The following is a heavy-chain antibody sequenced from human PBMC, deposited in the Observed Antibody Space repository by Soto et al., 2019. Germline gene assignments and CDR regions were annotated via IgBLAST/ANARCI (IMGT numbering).Heavy chain of an antibody. CDR3: ARDLTRITMIVVVGLNSGVYGMDV. J-gene: IGHJ6*02. CDR2: INPSGGST. Sequence: ASVKVSCKASGYTFTSYYMHWVRQAPGQGLEWMGIINPSGGSTSYAQKFQGRVTMTRDTSTSTVYMELSSLRSEDTAVYYCARDLTRITMIVVVGLNSGVYGMDVWGQGTTVTVSS. V-gene: IGHV1-46*03. D-gene: IGHD3-22*01. CDR1: GYTFTSYY.